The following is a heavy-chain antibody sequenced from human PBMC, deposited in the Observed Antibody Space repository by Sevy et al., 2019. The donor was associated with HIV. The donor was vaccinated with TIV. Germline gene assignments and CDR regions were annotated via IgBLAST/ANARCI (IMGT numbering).Heavy chain of an antibody. CDR2: INTNTGNP. CDR1: GYTFTNYA. CDR3: ARRLVPTPYGMDV. J-gene: IGHJ6*02. D-gene: IGHD6-19*01. V-gene: IGHV7-4-1*02. Sequence: ASVKVSCKASGYTFTNYAMNWVRQAPGQGLEWMGWINTNTGNPTYTQGFTGRFVFSLDTSVSTAYLQISSLKAEDTAVYYCARRLVPTPYGMDVWGRGTTVTVSS.